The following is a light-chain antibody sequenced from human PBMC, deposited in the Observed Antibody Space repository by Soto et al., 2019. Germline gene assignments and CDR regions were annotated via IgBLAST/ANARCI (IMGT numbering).Light chain of an antibody. CDR2: YDN. CDR1: NIGSRS. Sequence: SYELTQPPSVSVAPGETARITCGGDNIGSRSVHWYQERPGQAPVLVIYYDNDRPSGIPERFSGSNSGNTATLTISRVEAGDEADYYCQVWDRKFFHPDVFGPGTKLTVL. CDR3: QVWDRKFFHPDV. J-gene: IGLJ1*01. V-gene: IGLV3-21*04.